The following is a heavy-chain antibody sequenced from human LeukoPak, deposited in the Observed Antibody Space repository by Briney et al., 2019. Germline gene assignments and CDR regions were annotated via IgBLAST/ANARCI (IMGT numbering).Heavy chain of an antibody. Sequence: SETLSLTCAVYGGSFSGYYWSWVRQPPGKGLEWIGEVNHSGSTNYNPSLKSRVTISVDTSKNQFSLKLSSVTAADTAVYYCARVSSSWYQDWYFDLWGRGTLVTVSS. D-gene: IGHD6-13*01. V-gene: IGHV4-34*01. J-gene: IGHJ2*01. CDR3: ARVSSSWYQDWYFDL. CDR1: GGSFSGYY. CDR2: VNHSGST.